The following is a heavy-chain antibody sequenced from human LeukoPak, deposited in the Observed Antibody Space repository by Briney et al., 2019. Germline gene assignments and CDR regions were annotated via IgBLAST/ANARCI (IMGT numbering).Heavy chain of an antibody. D-gene: IGHD5-18*01. CDR1: GYSFTVYY. J-gene: IGHJ4*02. CDR3: ASDWDHITACDS. V-gene: IGHV1-46*01. Sequence: ASETLSCKSSGYSFTVYYMHWVRQPHGQGLGWKGIINTSGGRTTYAQKFQGRVTMTSDMSTSTVYMQLSSLRSEDKAEDYYASDWDHITACDSWGQGTLVTASS. CDR2: INTSGGRT.